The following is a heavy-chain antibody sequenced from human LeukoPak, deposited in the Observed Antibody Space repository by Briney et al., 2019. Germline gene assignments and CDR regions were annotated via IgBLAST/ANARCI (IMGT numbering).Heavy chain of an antibody. CDR1: GYSFTNYW. V-gene: IGHV5-51*01. Sequence: GESLKISRKGSGYSFTNYWNAWVRQMPGKGLKWMGIIYPGDSDARYSPSFQGQVTISADKSISTAYLQWSSLMDLETARYCCARLAGDGYNSLAGDNGFDPWGQGTLVTVSS. CDR2: IYPGDSDA. D-gene: IGHD5-24*01. J-gene: IGHJ5*02. CDR3: ARLAGDGYNSLAGDNGFDP.